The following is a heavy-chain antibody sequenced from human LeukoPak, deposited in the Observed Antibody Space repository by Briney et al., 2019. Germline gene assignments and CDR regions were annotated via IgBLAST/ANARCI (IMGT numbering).Heavy chain of an antibody. V-gene: IGHV1-69*05. CDR3: ARSQGIAVAGTYNWFDP. Sequence: GASVKVSCKASGGTFSSYAISWARQAPGQGLEWMGGIIPIFGTANYAQKFQGRVTITTDESTSTAYTELSSLRSEDTAVYYCARSQGIAVAGTYNWFDPWGQGTLVTVSS. J-gene: IGHJ5*02. D-gene: IGHD6-19*01. CDR2: IIPIFGTA. CDR1: GGTFSSYA.